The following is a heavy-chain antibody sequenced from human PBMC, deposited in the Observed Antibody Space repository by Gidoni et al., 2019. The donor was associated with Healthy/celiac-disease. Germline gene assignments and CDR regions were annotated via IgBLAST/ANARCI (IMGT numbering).Heavy chain of an antibody. J-gene: IGHJ4*02. D-gene: IGHD6-6*01. CDR2: ISGSGGST. V-gene: IGHV3-23*01. CDR3: AKDLFRGSSSWGKDY. Sequence: EVQLLESGGGLVQPGGSLGLSWAASGFTFSSYAMSWVRQAPGKGLEWGPAISGSGGSTYYADSVKGRFTISRDNSKNTLYLQMNSLRAEDTAVYYCAKDLFRGSSSWGKDYWGQGTLVTVSS. CDR1: GFTFSSYA.